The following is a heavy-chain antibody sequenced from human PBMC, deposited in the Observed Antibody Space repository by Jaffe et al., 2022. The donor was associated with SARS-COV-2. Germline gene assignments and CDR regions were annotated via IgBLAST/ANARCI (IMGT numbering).Heavy chain of an antibody. CDR2: ISYDGSNK. CDR3: AKDRGYYDSSGYHGLDY. Sequence: QVQLVESGGGVVQPGRSLRLSCAASGFTFSSYGMHWVRQAPGKGLEWVAVISYDGSNKYYADSVKGRFTISRDNSKNTLYLQMNSLRAEDTAVYYCAKDRGYYDSSGYHGLDYWGQGTLVTVSS. V-gene: IGHV3-30*18. D-gene: IGHD3-22*01. CDR1: GFTFSSYG. J-gene: IGHJ4*02.